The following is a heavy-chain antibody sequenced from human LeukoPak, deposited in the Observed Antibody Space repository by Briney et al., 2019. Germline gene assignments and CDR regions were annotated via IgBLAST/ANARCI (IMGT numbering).Heavy chain of an antibody. D-gene: IGHD3-22*01. CDR1: GFTFNNYA. Sequence: TGGSLRLSCAASGFTFNNYAMSWVRQAQGKGLEWVSGISGSGDSTYYADSVKGRFTISRDNSKNMVHLQMNSLRAEDTAVYYCAKAGPTRDTSGYYPEYWGQGILVTVSS. CDR3: AKAGPTRDTSGYYPEY. CDR2: ISGSGDST. J-gene: IGHJ4*02. V-gene: IGHV3-23*01.